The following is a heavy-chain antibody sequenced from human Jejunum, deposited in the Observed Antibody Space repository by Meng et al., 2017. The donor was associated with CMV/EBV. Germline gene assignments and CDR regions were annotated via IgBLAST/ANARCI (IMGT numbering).Heavy chain of an antibody. CDR2: VDPEDGET. D-gene: IGHD1-14*01. CDR1: GYTFTDSY. CDR3: ALGLYTTSWFFDL. Sequence: KVSGYTFTDSYIHCVQQAPGKGLEWMGLVDPEDGETIYAEKSQGRVTISADTSTDTIYMELSSLRSEDTAVYFCALGLYTTSWFFDLWGRGTLVTVSS. J-gene: IGHJ2*01. V-gene: IGHV1-69-2*01.